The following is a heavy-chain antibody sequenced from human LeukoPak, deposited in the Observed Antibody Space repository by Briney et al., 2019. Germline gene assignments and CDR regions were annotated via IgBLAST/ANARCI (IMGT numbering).Heavy chain of an antibody. V-gene: IGHV1-2*02. Sequence: ASVKVSCKASGYTFIGQYLYWARQTPGQGLEWMGWINPKTGDTDSAQNFQGRVTMTRDTSITTVYMELSSLTSDDTAVYYCARGYYGMDVWGQGTTVTVSS. J-gene: IGHJ6*02. CDR1: GYTFIGQY. CDR2: INPKTGDT. CDR3: ARGYYGMDV.